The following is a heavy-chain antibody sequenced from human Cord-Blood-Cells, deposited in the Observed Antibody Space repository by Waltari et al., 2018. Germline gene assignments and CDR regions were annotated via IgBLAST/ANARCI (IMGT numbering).Heavy chain of an antibody. D-gene: IGHD3-22*01. J-gene: IGHJ3*02. CDR3: ARDQRHYDSSGYYAFDI. CDR2: IYSGGST. Sequence: EVQLVESGGGLIQPGGSLRLSCAASGFTVSSNYMSWVRQAPGKGLEWVSVIYSGGSTYYADSVKGRFTISRDNSKNTLYLQMNSLRAEDTAVYYCARDQRHYDSSGYYAFDIWGQGTMDTVSS. CDR1: GFTVSSNY. V-gene: IGHV3-53*01.